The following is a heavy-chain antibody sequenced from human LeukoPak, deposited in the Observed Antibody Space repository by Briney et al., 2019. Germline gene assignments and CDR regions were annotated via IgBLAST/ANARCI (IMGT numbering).Heavy chain of an antibody. CDR3: ARDGGYSYGYGPFDY. CDR1: GGSISNYY. CDR2: ISYSGST. J-gene: IGHJ4*02. V-gene: IGHV4-59*12. Sequence: SETLSLTCTVSGGSISNYYWSWIRQPPGKGLEWIGYISYSGSTNHNPSLKSRVTISVDTSKNQFSLKLSSVTAADTAVYYCARDGGYSYGYGPFDYWGQGTLVTVSS. D-gene: IGHD5-18*01.